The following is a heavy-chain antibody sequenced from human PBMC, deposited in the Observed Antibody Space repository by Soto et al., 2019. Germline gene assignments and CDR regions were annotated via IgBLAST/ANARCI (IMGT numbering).Heavy chain of an antibody. CDR2: IIPIFGTA. D-gene: IGHD6-13*01. CDR3: SRDAIAAAGTND. CDR1: GGTFSSYT. V-gene: IGHV1-69*06. J-gene: IGHJ4*02. Sequence: QVQLVQSGTEVKKPGSSVKVSCKASGGTFSSYTINWVRQAPGQGLEWMGGIIPIFGTANYAQKFQGRVTFTAEKSTSTAFMERSSLRTNDTAVDYSSRDAIAAAGTNDWGKGTLVSVTS.